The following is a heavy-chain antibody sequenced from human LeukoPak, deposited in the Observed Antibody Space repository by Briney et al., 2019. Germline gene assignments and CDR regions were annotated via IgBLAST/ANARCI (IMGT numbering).Heavy chain of an antibody. Sequence: ASVKVSCKASGYTFTSYGISWVRQAPGQGLEWMGWISAYNGNTNYAQKLQGRVTMTTDTFTSTAYMELRSLRSDDTAVYYCARSPPTIFGVVISDIDYWGQGTPATVSS. D-gene: IGHD3-3*02. CDR1: GYTFTSYG. CDR2: ISAYNGNT. CDR3: ARSPPTIFGVVISDIDY. J-gene: IGHJ4*02. V-gene: IGHV1-18*01.